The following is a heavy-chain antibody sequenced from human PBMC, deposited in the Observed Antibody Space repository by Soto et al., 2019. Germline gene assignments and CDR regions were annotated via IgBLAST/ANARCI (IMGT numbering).Heavy chain of an antibody. J-gene: IGHJ5*02. Sequence: SETLSLTCTVSGGSISSGVFYWSWIRQHPGKGLEWIGYIYYSGSTYYNPSLKSRVTISVDTSKNQFSLKLSSVTAADTAVYYCAKIAVAGLEDNWFDPWGQGTLVTVFS. CDR2: IYYSGST. D-gene: IGHD6-19*01. CDR1: GGSISSGVFY. V-gene: IGHV4-31*03. CDR3: AKIAVAGLEDNWFDP.